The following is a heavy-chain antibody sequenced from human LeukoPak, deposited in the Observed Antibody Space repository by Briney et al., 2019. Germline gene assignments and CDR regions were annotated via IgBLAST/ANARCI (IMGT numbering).Heavy chain of an antibody. V-gene: IGHV3-9*01. CDR2: ISWTSGSI. Sequence: GGSLRLSCAASGFTFDDYAMHWVRQAPGKGLEWVSGISWTSGSIGYADSVKGRFTISRDNAKNSLYLQINSLRAEDTALYYGAKDSGGQYGDYPHWVEGTLVTVSS. CDR3: AKDSGGQYGDYPH. CDR1: GFTFDDYA. J-gene: IGHJ1*01. D-gene: IGHD4-17*01.